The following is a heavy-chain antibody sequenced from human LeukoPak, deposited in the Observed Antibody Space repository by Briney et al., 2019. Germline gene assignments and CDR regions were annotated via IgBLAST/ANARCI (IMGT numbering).Heavy chain of an antibody. J-gene: IGHJ4*02. Sequence: ASVKVSCKVSGYTLTELSMHWVRQAPGKGLEWMGGFDPEDGETIYAQKFQGRVTMTEDTSTDTAYMELSSLRSEDTAVYYCATVTTMVRGVILSPFDYWGQGTLVTVSS. CDR2: FDPEDGET. D-gene: IGHD3-10*01. CDR3: ATVTTMVRGVILSPFDY. CDR1: GYTLTELS. V-gene: IGHV1-24*01.